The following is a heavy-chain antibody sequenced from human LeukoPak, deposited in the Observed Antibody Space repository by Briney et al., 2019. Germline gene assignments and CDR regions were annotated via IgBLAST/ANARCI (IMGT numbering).Heavy chain of an antibody. CDR1: GFTFSSYA. CDR3: AKDRKGPSVWDY. Sequence: RTGGSLGLSCAASGFTFSSYAMSWVRQAPGKGLEWVSAISGSGGSTYYADSVKGRFTISRDNSKNTLYLQMNSLRAEDTAVYYCAKDRKGPSVWDYWGQGTLVTVSS. V-gene: IGHV3-23*01. J-gene: IGHJ4*02. D-gene: IGHD3-16*01. CDR2: ISGSGGST.